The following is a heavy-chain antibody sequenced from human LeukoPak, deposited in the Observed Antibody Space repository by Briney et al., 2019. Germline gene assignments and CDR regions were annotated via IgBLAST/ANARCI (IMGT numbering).Heavy chain of an antibody. J-gene: IGHJ6*02. CDR1: GGSFSGYY. V-gene: IGHV4-34*01. D-gene: IGHD6-19*01. CDR2: INHSGST. CDR3: ARGIAVADIYGMDV. Sequence: SETLSLTCAVYGGSFSGYYWSWIRQPPGKGLEWIGEINHSGSTNYNPSLKSRVTISVDTSKNQFSLKLSSVTAADTAVYYCARGIAVADIYGMDVWGQGTTVTVSS.